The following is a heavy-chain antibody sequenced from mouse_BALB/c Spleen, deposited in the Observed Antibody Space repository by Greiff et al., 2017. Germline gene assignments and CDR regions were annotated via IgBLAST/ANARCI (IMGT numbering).Heavy chain of an antibody. CDR2: INSNGGST. Sequence: EVMLVESGGGLVQPGGSLKLSCAASGFTFSSYGMSWVRQTPDKRLELVATINSNGGSTYYPDSVKGRFTISRDNAKNTLYLQMSSLKSEDTAMYYCARDGSVPLYYFDYWGQGTTLTVSS. CDR1: GFTFSSYG. J-gene: IGHJ2*01. V-gene: IGHV5-6-3*01. CDR3: ARDGSVPLYYFDY.